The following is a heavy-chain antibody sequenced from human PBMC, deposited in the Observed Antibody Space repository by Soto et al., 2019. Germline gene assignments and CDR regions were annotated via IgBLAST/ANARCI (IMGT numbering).Heavy chain of an antibody. V-gene: IGHV4-31*03. CDR2: ISYSGST. J-gene: IGHJ3*01. CDR1: AGSISTINYY. D-gene: IGHD2-8*01. CDR3: ARSAQWDGFDP. Sequence: QVQLQESGPGLVRPSQTLSLTCTVSAGSISTINYYWSWIRQHPEKGLEWIGYISYSGSTFYHSSLKSRVTIPLDTSKKQFSLTLTSVTAADTAVYYCARSAQWDGFDPWDQGTMVTVSS.